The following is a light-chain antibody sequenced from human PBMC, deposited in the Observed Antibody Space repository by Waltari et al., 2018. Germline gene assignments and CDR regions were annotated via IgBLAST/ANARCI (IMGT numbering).Light chain of an antibody. V-gene: IGLV2-11*01. Sequence: SALTQPRPVSGSPGQSVPIPSTGTSSDFGAYHYVPRYQHHPGKAPKLMICDVTKRPSGVPDLFSGSKSGNTASLTISGLQAEDEAYYYCCSYAGRYTHVVFGGGTKLTVL. CDR2: DVT. CDR1: SSDFGAYHY. J-gene: IGLJ2*01. CDR3: CSYAGRYTHVV.